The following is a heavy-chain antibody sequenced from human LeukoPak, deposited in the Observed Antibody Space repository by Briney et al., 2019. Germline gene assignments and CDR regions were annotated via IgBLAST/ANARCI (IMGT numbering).Heavy chain of an antibody. J-gene: IGHJ3*02. CDR3: AKDGGIVVVPAAKSDAFDI. D-gene: IGHD2-2*01. Sequence: GGSLRLSCAASGFTFSSYAMSWVRQAPGKGLEWVSAISGSGGSTYYADSVKGRFPISRDNSKNTLYLQMNSLRAKDTAVYYCAKDGGIVVVPAAKSDAFDIWGQGTMVTVSS. CDR2: ISGSGGST. CDR1: GFTFSSYA. V-gene: IGHV3-23*01.